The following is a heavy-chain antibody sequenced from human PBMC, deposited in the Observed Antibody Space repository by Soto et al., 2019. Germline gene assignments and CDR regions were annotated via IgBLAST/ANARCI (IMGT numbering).Heavy chain of an antibody. CDR3: ARGGQVAVAGNNYCSYGMDV. Sequence: QVQLQESGPGLVKPSETLSLTCTVSGGSISSYYWSWIRQPPGKGLEWIGYIYYSGSTNYNPSLKSRVTISVDTSKNQFSLKLSSVTAADTAVYYCARGGQVAVAGNNYCSYGMDVWGQGTTVTVSS. CDR2: IYYSGST. V-gene: IGHV4-59*01. D-gene: IGHD6-19*01. J-gene: IGHJ6*02. CDR1: GGSISSYY.